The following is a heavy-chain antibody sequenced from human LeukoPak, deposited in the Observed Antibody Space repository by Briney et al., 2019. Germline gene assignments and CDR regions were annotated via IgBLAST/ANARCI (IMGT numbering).Heavy chain of an antibody. CDR3: AIYIAAAANDY. Sequence: PSETLSLTCTVSGGSISNYYWSWIRQPPGKGLEWIGYIYYSGSTNYNPSLKSRVTISVDKSKNQFSLKLSSVTAADTAVYYCAIYIAAAANDYWGQGTLVTVSS. D-gene: IGHD6-13*01. CDR1: GGSISNYY. J-gene: IGHJ4*02. CDR2: IYYSGST. V-gene: IGHV4-59*12.